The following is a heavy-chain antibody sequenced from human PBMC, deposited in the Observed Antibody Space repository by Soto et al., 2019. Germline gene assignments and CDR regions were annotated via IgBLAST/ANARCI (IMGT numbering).Heavy chain of an antibody. Sequence: GASVKVSCKASGYTFNNYDIHWVRQAPGHGLEWMGWMNPNSGNTGYAQNFRGRVTMTQSTAIGTAYMELSSLRSDDTATYYCTRAYGAETSDFWGQGTRVTVSS. CDR1: GYTFNNYD. V-gene: IGHV1-8*02. CDR3: TRAYGAETSDF. D-gene: IGHD3-10*01. J-gene: IGHJ4*02. CDR2: MNPNSGNT.